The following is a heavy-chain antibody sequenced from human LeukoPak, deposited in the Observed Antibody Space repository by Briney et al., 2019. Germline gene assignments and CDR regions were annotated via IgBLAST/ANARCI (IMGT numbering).Heavy chain of an antibody. D-gene: IGHD6-19*01. Sequence: GASVKVSCKASGYTFTSYDINWVRQATGQGLEWMGWMNPNSGNTGYAQKLQGRVTMTTDTSTSTAYMELRSLRSDDTAVYYCARVLAPLSGWHPYYYYYGMDVWGQGTTVTVSS. CDR3: ARVLAPLSGWHPYYYYYGMDV. V-gene: IGHV1-8*01. CDR1: GYTFTSYD. J-gene: IGHJ6*02. CDR2: MNPNSGNT.